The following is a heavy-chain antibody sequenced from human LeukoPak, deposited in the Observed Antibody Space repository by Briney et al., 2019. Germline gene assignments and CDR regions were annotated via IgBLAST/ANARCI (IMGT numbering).Heavy chain of an antibody. CDR2: IGGGADYT. CDR3: AKELVSRSSLSFDY. D-gene: IGHD2-2*01. J-gene: IGHJ4*02. Sequence: GGSLRLSCAASGFTFSTYAMAWVRRAPGKGLEWVSVIGGGADYTFYADSVTGRFTISRDNSKNTLYLQMNSLRAEDTAVYYCAKELVSRSSLSFDYWGQGTRVTVSS. V-gene: IGHV3-23*01. CDR1: GFTFSTYA.